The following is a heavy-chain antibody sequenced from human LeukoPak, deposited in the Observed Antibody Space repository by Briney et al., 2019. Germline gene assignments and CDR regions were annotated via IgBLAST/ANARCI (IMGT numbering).Heavy chain of an antibody. CDR3: ARDRVVVAARRIRYFDY. CDR1: GGSFSSYY. Sequence: PSETLSLTCAIYGGSFSSYYWSWIRQPPGKGLEWIGSIYYSGSTYYNPSLKSRVTISVDTSKNQFSLKLSSVTAADTAVYYCARDRVVVAARRIRYFDYWGQGTLVTVSS. J-gene: IGHJ4*02. CDR2: IYYSGST. D-gene: IGHD2-15*01. V-gene: IGHV4-34*01.